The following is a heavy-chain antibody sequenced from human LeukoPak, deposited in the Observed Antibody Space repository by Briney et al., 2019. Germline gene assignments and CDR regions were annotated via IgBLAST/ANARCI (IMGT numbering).Heavy chain of an antibody. CDR3: AKDSDIAARYS. D-gene: IGHD6-6*01. CDR1: GFTFSSYP. J-gene: IGHJ4*02. Sequence: GGSLRLSCAASGFTFSSYPMSWVRQAPGKGLEWVSAISGSGGSTYYADSVKGRFTISRDNSNNTLYLQMNSLRAEDTAVYYCAKDSDIAARYSWGQGTLVTVSS. V-gene: IGHV3-23*01. CDR2: ISGSGGST.